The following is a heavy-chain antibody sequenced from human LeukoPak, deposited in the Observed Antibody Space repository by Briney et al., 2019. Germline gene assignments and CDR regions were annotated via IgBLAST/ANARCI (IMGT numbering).Heavy chain of an antibody. CDR1: GDSFTSYS. CDR2: IYYSGST. CDR3: ARDVATNGSYLDV. D-gene: IGHD2-15*01. Sequence: SGTLSLTCTISGDSFTSYSWTWIRQPPGKGLDWIGHIYYSGSTNYNPSLRSRVTISVDLSKNQFSLKLTSVTAADTAVYYCARDVATNGSYLDVWGQGTTVTVSS. V-gene: IGHV4-59*12. J-gene: IGHJ6*02.